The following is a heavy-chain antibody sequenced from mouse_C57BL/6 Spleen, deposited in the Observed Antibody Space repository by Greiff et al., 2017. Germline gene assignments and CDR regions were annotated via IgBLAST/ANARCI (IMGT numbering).Heavy chain of an antibody. CDR2: INPSTGGT. J-gene: IGHJ4*01. V-gene: IGHV1-42*01. CDR3: ASITTVSYAMDY. CDR1: GYSFTGYY. D-gene: IGHD1-1*01. Sequence: EVQLQQSGPELVKPGASVKISCKASGYSFTGYYMNWVKQSPEKSLEWIGEINPSTGGTTYNQKFKAKATLTVDKSSSTAYMQLKSLTSEDSAVYYCASITTVSYAMDYWGQGTSVTV.